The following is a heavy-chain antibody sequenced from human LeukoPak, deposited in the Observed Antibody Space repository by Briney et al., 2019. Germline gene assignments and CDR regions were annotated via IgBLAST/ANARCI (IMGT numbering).Heavy chain of an antibody. J-gene: IGHJ4*02. Sequence: PSETLSLTCTVSGGSISSYYWSWIRQSPGKGLEWIGYIYYSGSTNYNPSLKSRVNISVDKSKNQFSLKLSSVTAADTAVYYCARALTTVTQYYFDYWGQGTLVTVSS. D-gene: IGHD4-17*01. CDR2: IYYSGST. V-gene: IGHV4-59*12. CDR3: ARALTTVTQYYFDY. CDR1: GGSISSYY.